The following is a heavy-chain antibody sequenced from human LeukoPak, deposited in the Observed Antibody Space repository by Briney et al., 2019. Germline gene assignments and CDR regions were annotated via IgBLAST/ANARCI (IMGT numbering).Heavy chain of an antibody. Sequence: GGSLRLSCAASGFTFSSYAMSWVRQAPGKGLEWVSGISGSDGSTYYADSVKGRFTISRDNSKNRLYLLMNSLRAEDTALYYCVHCGGDCYPCCGMDAWGQGTTVTVSS. CDR3: VHCGGDCYPCCGMDA. D-gene: IGHD2-21*02. J-gene: IGHJ6*02. CDR2: ISGSDGST. V-gene: IGHV3-23*01. CDR1: GFTFSSYA.